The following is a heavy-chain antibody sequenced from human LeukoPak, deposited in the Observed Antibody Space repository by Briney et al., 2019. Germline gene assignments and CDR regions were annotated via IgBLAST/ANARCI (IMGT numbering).Heavy chain of an antibody. V-gene: IGHV3-13*01. J-gene: IGHJ4*02. D-gene: IGHD6-13*01. CDR3: VMATAGTSHLDY. CDR2: IGIAGDT. Sequence: GGSLRLSCEASGFTLSSYDMHWVRQATGKGLEWVSVIGIAGDTYYPGSVRGRFTISRENASNSLYLQMYSLRAGDTAVYYCVMATAGTSHLDYWGQGSLVTVSS. CDR1: GFTLSSYD.